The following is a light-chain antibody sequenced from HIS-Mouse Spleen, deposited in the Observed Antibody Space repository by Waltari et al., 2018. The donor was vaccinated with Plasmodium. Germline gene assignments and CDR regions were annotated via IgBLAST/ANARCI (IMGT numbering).Light chain of an antibody. CDR2: QDS. V-gene: IGLV3-1*01. CDR3: QAWDNSTAV. CDR1: KLGDKY. J-gene: IGLJ3*02. Sequence: SYELTQPPSVSVSPGQTASITCSGDKLGDKYACWYQQKPGQSPVLVIYQDSKRTSGIPERFSGSNAGNTATLTISGTQAMDEADYYCQAWDNSTAVFGGGTKLTVL.